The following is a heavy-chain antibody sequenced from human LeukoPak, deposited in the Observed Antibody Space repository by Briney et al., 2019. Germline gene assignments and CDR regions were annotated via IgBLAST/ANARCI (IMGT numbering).Heavy chain of an antibody. V-gene: IGHV4-59*12. Sequence: SETLSLTCTVSGDSISSNFWNWIRQPPGKGLEWIRSIYYSGSANYNPSLKSRVTISVDTSKNQFSLQLNSVTPEDTAVYYCARGSLTDFDYWGQGTLVTVSS. CDR3: ARGSLTDFDY. CDR1: GDSISSNF. D-gene: IGHD1-26*01. J-gene: IGHJ4*02. CDR2: IYYSGSA.